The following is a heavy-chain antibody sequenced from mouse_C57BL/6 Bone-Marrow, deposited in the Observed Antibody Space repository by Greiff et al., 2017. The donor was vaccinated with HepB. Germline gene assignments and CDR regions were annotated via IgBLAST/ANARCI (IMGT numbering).Heavy chain of an antibody. CDR1: GYTFTSYG. D-gene: IGHD1-1*01. CDR3: AISHYYSGSYRAWFAY. CDR2: IYIGNGYT. V-gene: IGHV1-58*01. J-gene: IGHJ3*01. Sequence: VQLQQSVAELVRPGSSVKMSCKTSGYTFTSYGINWVKQRPGQGLEWIGYIYIGNGYTEYTEKFKGKATLTSDTSTSTAYMQLSSLPSEDSAIYFCAISHYYSGSYRAWFAYWGQGTLVTVSA.